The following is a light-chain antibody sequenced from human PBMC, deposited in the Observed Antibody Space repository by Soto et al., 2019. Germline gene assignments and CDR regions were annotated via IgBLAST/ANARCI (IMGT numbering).Light chain of an antibody. CDR3: QSFDSSLRGWV. CDR2: DVN. CDR1: SSDIGGYDY. V-gene: IGLV2-14*01. Sequence: QSALTQPASVSGSPGQSITLSCTGTSSDIGGYDYVSWYQRHPGKAPKLIIYDVNNRPSGVSNRFSGSKSGNTASLTISGLQAEDEADYHCQSFDSSLRGWVFGGGTKLTVL. J-gene: IGLJ3*02.